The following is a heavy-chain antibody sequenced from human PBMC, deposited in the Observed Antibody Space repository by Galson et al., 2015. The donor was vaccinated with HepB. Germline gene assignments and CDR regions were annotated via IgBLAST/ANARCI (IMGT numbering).Heavy chain of an antibody. Sequence: SLRLSCAASGFTFSSYFMDWVRQAPGKGLVWVSDTNRDGSVTRYADFVKGRFTISRDNAKNMLYLQMNSLRVDDAAIYYCARGGVVGGTDYWGQGTLVTVSS. D-gene: IGHD6-19*01. CDR2: TNRDGSVT. CDR3: ARGGVVGGTDY. J-gene: IGHJ4*02. CDR1: GFTFSSYF. V-gene: IGHV3-74*01.